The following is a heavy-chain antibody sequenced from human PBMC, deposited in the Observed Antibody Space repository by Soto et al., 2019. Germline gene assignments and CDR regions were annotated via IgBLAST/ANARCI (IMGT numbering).Heavy chain of an antibody. D-gene: IGHD6-19*01. V-gene: IGHV3-53*01. CDR1: GFTVTSNY. J-gene: IGHJ4*02. CDR2: IYSSGST. Sequence: EVQLVESGGGLIQPGGSLRLSCAASGFTVTSNYMSWVRQAPGKGLEWVSVIYSSGSTYYADSVKGRFTISRDNSKNTLYLQMNSLRAEDTAVYHCARDPGSIAVAGTTWGQGTLVTVSS. CDR3: ARDPGSIAVAGTT.